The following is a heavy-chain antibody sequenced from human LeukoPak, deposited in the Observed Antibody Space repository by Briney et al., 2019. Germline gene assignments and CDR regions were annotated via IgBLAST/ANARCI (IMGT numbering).Heavy chain of an antibody. CDR1: GGTFSSYA. D-gene: IGHD3-10*01. CDR2: IIPILGIA. CDR3: ARANYGSGSYYIH. V-gene: IGHV1-69*04. J-gene: IGHJ4*02. Sequence: SVKVSCKASGGTFSSYAISWVRQAPGQGLEWMGRIIPILGIANYAQKFQGRVTITADKSTSTAYMELSSLRSEDTAVYYCARANYGSGSYYIHWGQGTLVTVSS.